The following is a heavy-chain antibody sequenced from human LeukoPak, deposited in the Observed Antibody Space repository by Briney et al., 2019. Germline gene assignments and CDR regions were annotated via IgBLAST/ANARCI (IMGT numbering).Heavy chain of an antibody. CDR3: AGGYITIFGVVIKGTYGMDV. V-gene: IGHV4-34*01. J-gene: IGHJ6*02. CDR2: INHSGST. Sequence: KPSETLSLTCAVYGGSFSGYYWSWIRQPPGKELEWIGEINHSGSTNYNPSLKSRVTISVDTSKNQFSLKLSSVTAADTAVYYCAGGYITIFGVVIKGTYGMDVWGQGTTVTVSS. CDR1: GGSFSGYY. D-gene: IGHD3-3*01.